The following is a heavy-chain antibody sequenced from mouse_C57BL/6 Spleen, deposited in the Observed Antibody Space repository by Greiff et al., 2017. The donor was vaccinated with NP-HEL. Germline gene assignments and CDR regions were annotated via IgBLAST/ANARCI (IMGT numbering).Heavy chain of an antibody. Sequence: QVQLQQSGAELVRPGASVTLSFKASGYTFTDYEMHWVKQTPVHGLEWIGAIDPETGGTAYNQKFKGKAILTADKSSSTAYMELRSLTSEDSAVYYCTRRGPWYWYFDVWGTGTTVTVSS. J-gene: IGHJ1*03. V-gene: IGHV1-15*01. CDR2: IDPETGGT. CDR3: TRRGPWYWYFDV. CDR1: GYTFTDYE.